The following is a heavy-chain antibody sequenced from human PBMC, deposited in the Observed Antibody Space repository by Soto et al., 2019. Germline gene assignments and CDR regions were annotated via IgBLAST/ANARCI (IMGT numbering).Heavy chain of an antibody. D-gene: IGHD3-10*01. Sequence: QVQLQESGPGLVKPSQTLSLTCTVSGGSISSGGYYWSWIRQHPGKGLEWIGYIYYSGSTYYNPSLKSRVTISVDTSKNQFSLKLSSVTAADTAVYYCARGERGVRGYYYYGMDVWGQGTTVTVSS. J-gene: IGHJ6*02. CDR1: GGSISSGGYY. CDR3: ARGERGVRGYYYYGMDV. CDR2: IYYSGST. V-gene: IGHV4-31*03.